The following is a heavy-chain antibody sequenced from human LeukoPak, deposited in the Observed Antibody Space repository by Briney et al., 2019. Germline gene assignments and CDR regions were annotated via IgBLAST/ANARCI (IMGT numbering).Heavy chain of an antibody. Sequence: GASVKVSCQASVYSFAKYGISWVRQAPGQGLEGMGWIGAYSGDASYAQMFQGGVTMTTVTSTTTAYRELRSLRSDDTAVYYCARDPGYRPDAFDIWGQGTVVTVS. CDR1: VYSFAKYG. J-gene: IGHJ3*02. D-gene: IGHD5-18*01. CDR3: ARDPGYRPDAFDI. CDR2: IGAYSGDA. V-gene: IGHV1-18*01.